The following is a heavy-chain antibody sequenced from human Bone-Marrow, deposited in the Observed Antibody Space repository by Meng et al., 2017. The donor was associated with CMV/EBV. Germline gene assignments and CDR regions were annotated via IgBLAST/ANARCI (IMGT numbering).Heavy chain of an antibody. V-gene: IGHV4-34*01. Sequence: QVQLQHWGAGLFKPSDTLSLTCDVYGGSFSGYYWSWIRQPPGKGLEWIXEINHSGSTNYNPSLKSRVTISVDTSKNQFSLKLSSVTAADTAVYYCARGVYYYRHWGQGTLVTVSS. J-gene: IGHJ1*01. CDR3: ARGVYYYRH. CDR2: INHSGST. D-gene: IGHD3-16*01. CDR1: GGSFSGYY.